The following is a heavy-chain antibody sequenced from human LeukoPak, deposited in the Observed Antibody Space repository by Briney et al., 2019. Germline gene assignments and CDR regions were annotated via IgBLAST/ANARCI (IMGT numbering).Heavy chain of an antibody. D-gene: IGHD6-19*01. V-gene: IGHV1-18*04. J-gene: IGHJ4*02. CDR2: ISAYNGNT. Sequence: ASVKVSCKASGYTFTSYGISWVRQAPGQGLEGMGGISAYNGNTNYAQKLQGRVTMTTDTSTSTAYMELRSLRSDDTAVYYCARDGGSGWSRRLFDYWGQGTLVTVSS. CDR1: GYTFTSYG. CDR3: ARDGGSGWSRRLFDY.